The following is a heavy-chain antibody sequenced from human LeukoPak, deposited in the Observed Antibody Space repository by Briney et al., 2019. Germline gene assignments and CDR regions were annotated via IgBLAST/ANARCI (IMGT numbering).Heavy chain of an antibody. Sequence: SETLSLTCTVSGGSISSGGYYWSWIRQPPGQGLEWIGYIYYSGSTNYNPSLKSRVTISVDTSKNQFSLRLSSVTAADTAVYYCARDGHWGYYFDYWGQGTLVTVSS. D-gene: IGHD7-27*01. CDR3: ARDGHWGYYFDY. CDR2: IYYSGST. J-gene: IGHJ4*02. CDR1: GGSISSGGYY. V-gene: IGHV4-61*08.